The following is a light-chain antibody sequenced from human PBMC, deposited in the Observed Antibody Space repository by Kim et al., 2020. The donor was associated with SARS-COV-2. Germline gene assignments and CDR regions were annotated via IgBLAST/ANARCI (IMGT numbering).Light chain of an antibody. V-gene: IGKV1-39*01. CDR2: AAS. J-gene: IGKJ2*01. CDR1: QSIGTY. Sequence: SASLGDRVTITCRESQSIGTYLNWYQHKPGKAPRLLIYAASSRPTLTPSRFSGSGSGTDFTLTISSLHPEDFAVYFCQQSYRTPYTFGQGTKLEI. CDR3: QQSYRTPYT.